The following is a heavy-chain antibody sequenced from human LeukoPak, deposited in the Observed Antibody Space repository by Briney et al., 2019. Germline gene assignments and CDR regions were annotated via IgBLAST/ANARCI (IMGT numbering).Heavy chain of an antibody. D-gene: IGHD3-3*01. CDR3: AYHRYDFWGGYASYGMDV. Sequence: SQTLSLTCAISGDSVSSNSAAWNWIRQSPSRGLEWLGRTYYRSNLYNDYAVSVKSRITINPDTSKNQFSLQLNSVTPEDTAGYYCAYHRYDFWGGYASYGMDVGGQGTTVPVSS. CDR2: TYYRSNLYN. V-gene: IGHV6-1*01. J-gene: IGHJ6*02. CDR1: GDSVSSNSAA.